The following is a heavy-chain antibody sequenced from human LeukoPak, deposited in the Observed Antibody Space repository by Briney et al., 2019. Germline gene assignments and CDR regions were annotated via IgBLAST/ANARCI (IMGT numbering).Heavy chain of an antibody. CDR3: ARDAAGNADPYYYYYMDV. D-gene: IGHD6-13*01. Sequence: GGSLRLSCAASGFTVSTSVVHWVRQAPGKGLDWAALISFDGSTKYYADSVKGRFTISRDNSKNTVFLQMDSLRVEDTAVYYCARDAAGNADPYYYYYMDVWGKGTTVTVSS. CDR2: ISFDGSTK. CDR1: GFTVSTSV. V-gene: IGHV3-30*03. J-gene: IGHJ6*03.